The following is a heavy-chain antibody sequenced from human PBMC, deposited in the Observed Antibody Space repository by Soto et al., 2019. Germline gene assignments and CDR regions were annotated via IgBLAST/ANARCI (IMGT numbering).Heavy chain of an antibody. V-gene: IGHV6-1*01. J-gene: IGHJ3*02. CDR2: TYYRSKWYN. Sequence: SQTLSLTCAISGDSVSSNRAAWNWIRQSPSRGLEWLGRTYYRSKWYNDYAVSVKSRITINPDTSKNQFSLQLNSVTPADSSVYYCARDSEWELLAFDIWGQGTMVTVS. CDR3: ARDSEWELLAFDI. D-gene: IGHD1-26*01. CDR1: GDSVSSNRAA.